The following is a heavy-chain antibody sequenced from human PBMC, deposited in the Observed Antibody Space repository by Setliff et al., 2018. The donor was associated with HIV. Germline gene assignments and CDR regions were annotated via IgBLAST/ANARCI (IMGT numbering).Heavy chain of an antibody. V-gene: IGHV4-31*03. J-gene: IGHJ4*02. CDR1: GDSINSGGYF. D-gene: IGHD3-16*01. Sequence: TSETLSLTCTVSGDSINSGGYFWTWIRQRPGKGLEWIGSIYYSGNTSYSPSLKSRLTISLDTSENQFSLKVSSVTAADTAVYYCARARGLYEYVWGSFHFDNWGQGTLVTVSS. CDR3: ARARGLYEYVWGSFHFDN. CDR2: IYYSGNT.